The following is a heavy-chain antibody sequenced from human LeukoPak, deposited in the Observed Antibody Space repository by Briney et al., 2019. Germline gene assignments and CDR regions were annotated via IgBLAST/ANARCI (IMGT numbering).Heavy chain of an antibody. CDR3: ARLRGGYSSTSYYYYYYMDV. J-gene: IGHJ6*03. CDR1: GFTVSSNY. D-gene: IGHD2-2*01. Sequence: GGSLRLSCAASGFTVSSNYMSWVRQAPGKGLEWVSVIYSGGSTYYADSVKDRFTISRDNSKNTLYLQMNSLRAEDTAVYYCARLRGGYSSTSYYYYYYMDVWGKGTTVTVSS. V-gene: IGHV3-66*02. CDR2: IYSGGST.